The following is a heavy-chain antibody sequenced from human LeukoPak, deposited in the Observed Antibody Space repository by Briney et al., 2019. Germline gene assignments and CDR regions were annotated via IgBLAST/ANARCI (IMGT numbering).Heavy chain of an antibody. CDR1: GGPISFCY. CDR3: ARHRNGFDYPLDS. Sequence: SDTLSLTCTACGGPISFCYWSWIRQPPGKGPKYIGYIYYNGNTNYNPSLKSRVTISVDTSQNQFSLKLNSVTAADTAVYYCARHRNGFDYPLDSWGQGTLVTVSS. D-gene: IGHD5-24*01. V-gene: IGHV4-59*08. CDR2: IYYNGNT. J-gene: IGHJ4*02.